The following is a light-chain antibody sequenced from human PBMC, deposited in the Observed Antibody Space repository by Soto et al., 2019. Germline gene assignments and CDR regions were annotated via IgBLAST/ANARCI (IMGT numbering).Light chain of an antibody. CDR3: QQYNSYSGT. CDR2: KAS. V-gene: IGKV1-5*03. CDR1: QSISSW. J-gene: IGKJ1*01. Sequence: DFQMTQSPSTLSASVGDRVTITCRASQSISSWLAWYQQKPGKAPKLLIYKASSLESGVPSRFSGSGSGTEFTLTISSLQPDDFATYYCQQYNSYSGTFGQGTKVEIK.